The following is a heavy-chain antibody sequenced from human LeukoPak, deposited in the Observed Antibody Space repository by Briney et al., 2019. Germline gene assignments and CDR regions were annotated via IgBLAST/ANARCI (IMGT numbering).Heavy chain of an antibody. D-gene: IGHD2-2*01. V-gene: IGHV3-23*01. CDR3: AKDPTYQLLNP. J-gene: IGHJ5*02. CDR2: ISGSGGST. Sequence: GGSLRLSCAASGFTFSSYATSWVRQAPGKGLEWVSAISGSGGSTYYADSVKGRFTISRDNSKNTLYLQMNSLRAEDTAVYYCAKDPTYQLLNPWGQGTLVTVSS. CDR1: GFTFSSYA.